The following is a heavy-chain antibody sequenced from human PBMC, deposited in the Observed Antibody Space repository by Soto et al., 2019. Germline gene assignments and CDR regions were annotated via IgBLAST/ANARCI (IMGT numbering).Heavy chain of an antibody. CDR1: GFTFSSYA. D-gene: IGHD6-6*01. CDR2: ISGSGGNT. J-gene: IGHJ4*02. CDR3: EKSITARPFDY. Sequence: PGGSLRLSCTASGFTFSSYAMSWVRQAPGKGLEWVSAISGSGGNTYYADSVKGRFTISRDNSKNTLYLQMNSLRAEDTAVYYCEKSITARPFDYWGKGPLVTVSS. V-gene: IGHV3-23*01.